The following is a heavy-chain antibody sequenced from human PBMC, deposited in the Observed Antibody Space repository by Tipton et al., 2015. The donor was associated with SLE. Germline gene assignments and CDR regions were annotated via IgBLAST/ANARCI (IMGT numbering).Heavy chain of an antibody. J-gene: IGHJ6*02. CDR3: ARHRYSSNWIYGMDV. CDR2: IYPGFYPGDSNP. V-gene: IGHV5-51*01. Sequence: QLVQSGAEVKKPGESLKISRKGSGYSFTTYWIGWVRQMPGKGLEWMGIIYPGFYPGDSNPKYSPSFQGQVTMSVDKSISTAYLEWSTLKASDTATYYGARHRYSSNWIYGMDVWGQGATVSVSS. D-gene: IGHD5-18*01. CDR1: GYSFTTYW.